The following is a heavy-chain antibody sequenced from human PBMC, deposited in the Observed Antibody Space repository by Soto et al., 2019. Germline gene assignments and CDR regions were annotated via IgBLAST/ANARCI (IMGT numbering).Heavy chain of an antibody. D-gene: IGHD2-2*01. Sequence: VASVKVSCKASGGTFSSYAISWVRQAPGQGLEWMGGIIPIFGTTNYAQKFQGRVTITADESTSTAYMELSSLRSEDTAVYYCARAPSKKDSTVNYYGMDVWGQGTTVTVSS. CDR3: ARAPSKKDSTVNYYGMDV. CDR1: GGTFSSYA. CDR2: IIPIFGTT. V-gene: IGHV1-69*13. J-gene: IGHJ6*02.